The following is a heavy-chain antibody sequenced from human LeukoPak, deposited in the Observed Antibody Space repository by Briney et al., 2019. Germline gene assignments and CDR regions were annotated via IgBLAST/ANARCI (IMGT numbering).Heavy chain of an antibody. D-gene: IGHD3-16*02. Sequence: GGSLRLSCAASGFTFSTYSMNWVRQAPGKGLEWVSYIRSSSSYIYYADSVKGRFTISRDNSKNTLYLQMNSLRAEDTAVYYCARPMGSGYRQRSYFDYWGQGTLVTVSS. CDR2: IRSSSSYI. CDR1: GFTFSTYS. V-gene: IGHV3-21*01. CDR3: ARPMGSGYRQRSYFDY. J-gene: IGHJ4*02.